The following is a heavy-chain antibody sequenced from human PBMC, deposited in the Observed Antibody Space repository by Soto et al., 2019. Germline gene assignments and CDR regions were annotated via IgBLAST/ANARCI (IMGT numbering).Heavy chain of an antibody. V-gene: IGHV3-30*18. J-gene: IGHJ6*02. Sequence: SLRLSCAASGFTFRGYYMHWVRQAPGKGLEWVAVISYDGSTEYYADSVKGRFTISRDNSANRLFLQMNSLRPEDTAVYYCTKDDGYNDSTYYHYFGMDVWGQGTTVTVSS. CDR1: GFTFRGYY. D-gene: IGHD5-12*01. CDR2: ISYDGSTE. CDR3: TKDDGYNDSTYYHYFGMDV.